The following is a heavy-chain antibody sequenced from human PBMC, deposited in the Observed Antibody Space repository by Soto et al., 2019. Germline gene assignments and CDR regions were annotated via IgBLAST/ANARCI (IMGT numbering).Heavy chain of an antibody. CDR1: GGTFSSYA. CDR2: IIPIFGTA. V-gene: IGHV1-69*13. CDR3: ARDYSGYDLVHWFDP. D-gene: IGHD5-12*01. J-gene: IGHJ5*02. Sequence: SVKVSCKASGGTFSSYAISWVRQAPGQGLEWMGGIIPIFGTATYAQKFQGRVTITADESTSTAYMELSSLRSEDTAVYYCARDYSGYDLVHWFDPWGQGTLVTVSS.